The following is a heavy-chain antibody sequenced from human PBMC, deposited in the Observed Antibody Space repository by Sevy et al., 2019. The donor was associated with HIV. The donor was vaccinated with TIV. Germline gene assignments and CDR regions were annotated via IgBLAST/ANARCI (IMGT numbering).Heavy chain of an antibody. CDR1: GGSISNYY. D-gene: IGHD1-26*01. CDR3: ARGNSGSYGWFDP. V-gene: IGHV4-59*01. J-gene: IGHJ5*02. Sequence: SETLSLTCTVSGGSISNYYWNWIRQPPGKGLEWIGYIYYSGGTNYNPSPRSRVTMSADTSKNQFSLKLSFVTAADTAMYYCARGNSGSYGWFDPWGQGTLVTVSS. CDR2: IYYSGGT.